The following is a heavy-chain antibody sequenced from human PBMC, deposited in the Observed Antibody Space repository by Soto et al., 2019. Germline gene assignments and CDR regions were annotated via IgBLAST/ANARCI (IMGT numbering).Heavy chain of an antibody. CDR3: VIIAVAEDGY. V-gene: IGHV3-33*01. D-gene: IGHD6-19*01. CDR2: IWYDGSNK. J-gene: IGHJ4*02. CDR1: GFTFSSYG. Sequence: GGSLRLSCAASGFTFSSYGMHWVRQAPGKGLEWVAVIWYDGSNKYYADYVKGRFTISRDNSKNTLYLQMKSLRAEDTAVYYCVIIAVAEDGYWGQGTLVTVSS.